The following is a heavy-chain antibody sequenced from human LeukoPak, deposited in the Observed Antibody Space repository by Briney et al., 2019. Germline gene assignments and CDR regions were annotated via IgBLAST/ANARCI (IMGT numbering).Heavy chain of an antibody. CDR2: INDSGST. J-gene: IGHJ4*02. CDR1: GGSFSGYY. CDR3: ARHRVPLRHQMYYFDY. V-gene: IGHV4-34*01. Sequence: PSETLSLTCAVYGGSFSGYYWSWIRQPPGKGLEWIGEINDSGSTNYNPSLKSRVTISVDTSKNQFSLKLSSVTAADTAVYYCARHRVPLRHQMYYFDYWGQGTLVTVSS. D-gene: IGHD6-6*01.